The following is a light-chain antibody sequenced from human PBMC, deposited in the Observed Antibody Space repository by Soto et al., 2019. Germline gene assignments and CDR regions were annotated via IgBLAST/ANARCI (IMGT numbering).Light chain of an antibody. CDR1: QDIGND. CDR2: AAS. CDR3: LQHNAYPLT. V-gene: IGKV1-17*01. J-gene: IGKJ4*01. Sequence: DIQMTQSPSSLSASVGDRVTITCRASQDIGNDVGWYQQKPGKAPKRLIFAASRLQSGVPSRFGGSGSGTEFIRTVSSLQPEDFATYYCLQHNAYPLTCGGGTTVDIK.